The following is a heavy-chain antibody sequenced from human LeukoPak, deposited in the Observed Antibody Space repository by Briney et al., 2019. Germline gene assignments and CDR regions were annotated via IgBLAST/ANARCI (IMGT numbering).Heavy chain of an antibody. V-gene: IGHV4-4*02. CDR2: INHSGIT. Sequence: SETLSLTCAVSGGSISSSNWWSWVRQPPGKGLEWIGEINHSGITNYNPSLKSRVTIAVDTSKNQFFLKLSSVTAADTAVYYCARRHCIDGLCPFDYWGQGTLVTVSS. D-gene: IGHD2-8*01. J-gene: IGHJ4*02. CDR3: ARRHCIDGLCPFDY. CDR1: GGSISSSNW.